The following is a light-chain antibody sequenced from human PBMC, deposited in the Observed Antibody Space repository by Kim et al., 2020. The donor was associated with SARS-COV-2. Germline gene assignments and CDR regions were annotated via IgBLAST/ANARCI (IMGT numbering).Light chain of an antibody. Sequence: PGERATLSCRASQSVRSYLAWYQQKPGQAPRLLIHGASNRATGIPARFSGSGSGTDFTLTISSLEFEDSAVYYCQQRSNWPRNTFGQGTRLEIK. CDR1: QSVRSY. CDR2: GAS. CDR3: QQRSNWPRNT. V-gene: IGKV3-11*01. J-gene: IGKJ5*01.